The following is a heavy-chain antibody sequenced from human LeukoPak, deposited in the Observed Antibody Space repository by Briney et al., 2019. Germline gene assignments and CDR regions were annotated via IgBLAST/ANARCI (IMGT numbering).Heavy chain of an antibody. D-gene: IGHD3-9*01. CDR3: ASNPPILRYFDWLLFYFDY. CDR2: ISGSGGST. Sequence: PGGSLRLSCGASGFTFRSYAMSWVRQAPGTGLEWVSAISGSGGSTYYADSVKGRFTISRDNSKNTLYLQMNSLRAEDTAVYYCASNPPILRYFDWLLFYFDYWGQGTLVTVSS. CDR1: GFTFRSYA. J-gene: IGHJ4*02. V-gene: IGHV3-23*01.